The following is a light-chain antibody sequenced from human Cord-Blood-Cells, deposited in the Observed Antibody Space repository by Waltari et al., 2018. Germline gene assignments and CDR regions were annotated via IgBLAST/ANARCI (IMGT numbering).Light chain of an antibody. CDR3: QSADSSGTYPV. CDR2: KDS. Sequence: SYELTQSPSVSVSPGQTARITCSGDALPKQYAYWYQQKPGQAPVLVIYKDSERPSGIPERFSGSSSGTTVTLTISGVQAEDEADYYCQSADSSGTYPVFGTGTKVTVL. CDR1: ALPKQY. J-gene: IGLJ1*01. V-gene: IGLV3-25*02.